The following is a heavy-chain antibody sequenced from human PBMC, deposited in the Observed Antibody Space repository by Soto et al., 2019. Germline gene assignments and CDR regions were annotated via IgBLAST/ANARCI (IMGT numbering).Heavy chain of an antibody. CDR1: GFTFSSYA. V-gene: IGHV3-23*01. J-gene: IGHJ4*02. D-gene: IGHD1-1*01. Sequence: EVQLLESGGGLVQPGGSLRLSCAASGFTFSSYALSWVRQAPGKGLEWVSGISGGGGSTYYADSVKGRFTISRDNSKNTLYLQMSSWRAEDTGVYYCAKDPGPRLEGPTRVFDFWGQGTLLTVSS. CDR2: ISGGGGST. CDR3: AKDPGPRLEGPTRVFDF.